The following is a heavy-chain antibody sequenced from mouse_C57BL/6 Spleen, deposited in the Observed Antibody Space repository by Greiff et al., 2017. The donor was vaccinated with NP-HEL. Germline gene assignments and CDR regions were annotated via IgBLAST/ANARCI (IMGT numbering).Heavy chain of an antibody. CDR2: INPSDSET. CDR1: GYTFTSYW. Sequence: QVQLQQPGAELVRPGSSVKLSCKASGYTFTSYWMHWVKQRPIQGLEWIGNINPSDSETHYNQKFKDKATLTVDKSSSTAYMQLSSLTSEDSAVYYCAREEGIYFDYWGQGTTLTVSS. J-gene: IGHJ2*01. CDR3: AREEGIYFDY. V-gene: IGHV1-52*01.